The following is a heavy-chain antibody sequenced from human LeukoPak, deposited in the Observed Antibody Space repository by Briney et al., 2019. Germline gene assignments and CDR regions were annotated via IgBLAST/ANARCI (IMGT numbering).Heavy chain of an antibody. CDR1: GYTFTSYA. Sequence: ASVKVSCKASGYTFTSYAMNWVRQAPGQGLEWMGWINTNTGNPTYAQGVTGQFVLSLDTSVSTAYMQISSLKADDTAVYYCARDADKFGAAAGAPDFWGQGTLVTVSS. J-gene: IGHJ4*02. CDR2: INTNTGNP. CDR3: ARDADKFGAAAGAPDF. D-gene: IGHD6-13*01. V-gene: IGHV7-4-1*02.